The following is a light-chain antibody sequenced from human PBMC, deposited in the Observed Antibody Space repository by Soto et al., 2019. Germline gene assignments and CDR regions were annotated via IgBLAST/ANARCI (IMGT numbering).Light chain of an antibody. Sequence: QSVLTQPRSVSGSPGQSVTISCTGTSSDVGGYNHVSWYQQYPGKAPKLMIYDVTKRPSGVPDRFSGSKSGNTASLTISGLQAEDEADYYCCSYAGTDTYVFGTGTKVTVL. CDR2: DVT. V-gene: IGLV2-11*01. CDR3: CSYAGTDTYV. CDR1: SSDVGGYNH. J-gene: IGLJ1*01.